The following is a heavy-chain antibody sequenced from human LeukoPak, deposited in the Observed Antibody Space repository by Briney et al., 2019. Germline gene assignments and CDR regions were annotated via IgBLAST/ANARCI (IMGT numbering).Heavy chain of an antibody. V-gene: IGHV1-8*01. CDR1: GYTFTSYD. CDR2: MNPNSGNT. Sequence: ASVKVSCKASGYTFTSYDINWVRQATGQGLEWMGWMNPNSGNTGYAQKFQGRVTMTRNTSISTAYMELSSPRSEDTAVYYCASSGSYYKQHNWFDPWGQGTLVTVSS. CDR3: ASSGSYYKQHNWFDP. D-gene: IGHD3-10*01. J-gene: IGHJ5*02.